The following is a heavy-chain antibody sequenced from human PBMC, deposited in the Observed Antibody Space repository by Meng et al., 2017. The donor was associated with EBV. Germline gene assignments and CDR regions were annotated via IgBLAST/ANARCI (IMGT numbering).Heavy chain of an antibody. J-gene: IGHJ4*02. D-gene: IGHD6-13*01. CDR1: GGDFSSYG. CDR3: ARAEIAAAGRLDY. CDR2: ISPIFGTA. Sequence: PVPSGAAGQVTRSSVQVLRKASGGDFSSYGSNWLRQIPGQGLEWMGGISPIFGTANYDQKFQGRVTITADKATSTAYMELSRLRSEDTAVYYCARAEIAAAGRLDYWGQGTLVTVSS. V-gene: IGHV1-69*06.